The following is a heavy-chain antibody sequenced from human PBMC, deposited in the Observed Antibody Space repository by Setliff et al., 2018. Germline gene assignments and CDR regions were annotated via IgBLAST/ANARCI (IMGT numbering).Heavy chain of an antibody. D-gene: IGHD6-6*01. Sequence: SETLSLTCNVSGGSITSGTYYWAWIRQPPGKGLEWIGRIYYGGHTYFNRSLESRVSMSVDTSRNLFSLKLISMTAADTAVYYCARGRNIAARLLDSWGQGTLVTVSS. J-gene: IGHJ4*02. CDR3: ARGRNIAARLLDS. CDR2: IYYGGHT. V-gene: IGHV4-39*01. CDR1: GGSITSGTYY.